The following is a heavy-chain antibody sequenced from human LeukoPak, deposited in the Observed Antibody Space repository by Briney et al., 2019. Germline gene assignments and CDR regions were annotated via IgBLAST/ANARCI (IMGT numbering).Heavy chain of an antibody. J-gene: IGHJ4*02. V-gene: IGHV1-2*02. CDR3: ARGLRDLPTLDS. Sequence: ASVKVSCKASGYTFTGYYMHWVRQAPGQGLEWMGWINPNSVGTNYAQKFQGRVTMTRDTSISTAYMELRRLRSDDTAVYYCARGLRDLPTLDSWGQGTMVTVSS. D-gene: IGHD2-21*02. CDR1: GYTFTGYY. CDR2: INPNSVGT.